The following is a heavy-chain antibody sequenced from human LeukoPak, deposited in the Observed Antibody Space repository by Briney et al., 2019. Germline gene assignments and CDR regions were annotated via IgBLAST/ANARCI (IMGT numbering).Heavy chain of an antibody. V-gene: IGHV3-48*03. CDR2: ITISGHAK. Sequence: GGSLRLSCAASGFDLSTYEMNWVRQAPGKGLEWIADITISGHAKNYADSVKGRFTISRDNARTSLYLQMNSLRVEDTGVYYCARGDPHADLWGQGTLVTVSS. J-gene: IGHJ5*02. CDR1: GFDLSTYE. CDR3: ARGDPHADL.